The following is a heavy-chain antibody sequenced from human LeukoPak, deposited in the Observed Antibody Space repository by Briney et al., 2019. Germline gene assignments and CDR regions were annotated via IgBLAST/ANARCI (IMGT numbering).Heavy chain of an antibody. V-gene: IGHV4-39*01. J-gene: IGHJ5*02. D-gene: IGHD4-17*01. CDR2: ISNSGST. CDR1: GASISSDNDY. CDR3: ARHDNSDYGDPNWFDP. Sequence: PSETLSLTCTVSGASISSDNDYWGWIRQPPGKDLEWNGSISNSGSTFFNPSLKSRVTISVDTSKNQFSLRLNSLTAADTALYYCARHDNSDYGDPNWFDPWGQGTLVTVSS.